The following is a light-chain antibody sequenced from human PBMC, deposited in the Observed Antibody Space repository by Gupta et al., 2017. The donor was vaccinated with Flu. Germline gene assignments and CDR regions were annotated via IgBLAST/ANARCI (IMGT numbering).Light chain of an antibody. Sequence: DMVLTPSSHSLAGSLGERATINCKSSQSILSRSNNKNYLNWFQQKPGQPPKLLIYWASIRESGVPDRFSGSGSETDFTLTISNLQAEDVAVYYCQEYYMSPYTFGQGTKLEIK. CDR1: QSILSRSNNKNY. CDR2: WAS. V-gene: IGKV4-1*01. CDR3: QEYYMSPYT. J-gene: IGKJ2*01.